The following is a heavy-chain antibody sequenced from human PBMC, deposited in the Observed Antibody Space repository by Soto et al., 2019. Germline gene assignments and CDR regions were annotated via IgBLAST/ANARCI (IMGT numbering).Heavy chain of an antibody. CDR3: ARNAFGEVHDIVVVPAAIKGYYYYGMDV. J-gene: IGHJ6*02. CDR1: GFTFSSYS. CDR2: ISSSSSYI. V-gene: IGHV3-21*01. D-gene: IGHD2-2*01. Sequence: GGSLRLSCAASGFTFSSYSMNWVRQAPGKGLEWVSSISSSSSYIYYADSVKGRFTISRDNAKNSLYLQMNSLRAEDTAVYYCARNAFGEVHDIVVVPAAIKGYYYYGMDVWGQGTTVTVSS.